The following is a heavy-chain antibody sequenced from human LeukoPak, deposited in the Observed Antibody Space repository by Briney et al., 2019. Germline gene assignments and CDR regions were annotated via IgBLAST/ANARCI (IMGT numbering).Heavy chain of an antibody. CDR1: GGTFSSYA. CDR3: ARGGQGYYYDSSGYYAY. V-gene: IGHV1-69*05. D-gene: IGHD3-22*01. Sequence: ASVKVSCKASGGTFSSYAMSWVRQAPGQGLEWMGGIIPMFGTANYAQKFQGRVTITTDEYTSTAYMEVSSLRSEDTAVYYCARGGQGYYYDSSGYYAYWGQGTLVTVSS. J-gene: IGHJ4*02. CDR2: IIPMFGTA.